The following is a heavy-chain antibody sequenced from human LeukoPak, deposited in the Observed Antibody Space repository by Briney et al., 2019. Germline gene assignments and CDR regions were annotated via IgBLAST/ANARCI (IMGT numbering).Heavy chain of an antibody. V-gene: IGHV3-23*01. CDR3: AKGSYYYDTADYLDY. J-gene: IGHJ4*02. Sequence: GGSLRLSCAASGFTFSSYAMSWVRQAPGKGLEWVSTLSGSGGNTYYADSVKGRVTISRDNSKNTLYLQMNSLRAADTAVYHCAKGSYYYDTADYLDYWGQGTLVTVSS. D-gene: IGHD3-22*01. CDR2: LSGSGGNT. CDR1: GFTFSSYA.